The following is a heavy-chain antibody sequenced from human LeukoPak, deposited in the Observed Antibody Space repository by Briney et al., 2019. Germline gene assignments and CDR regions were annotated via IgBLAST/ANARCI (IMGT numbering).Heavy chain of an antibody. V-gene: IGHV1-24*01. Sequence: ASVKVSCKVSGYTLTELSMHWVRQAPGKGLEGMGGFDPEDGETIYAQKFQGRVTITEDTSTDTAYMELSSLRSEDTAVYYCATPFPTTSFDYWGQGTLVTVSS. CDR1: GYTLTELS. J-gene: IGHJ4*02. CDR3: ATPFPTTSFDY. D-gene: IGHD5-12*01. CDR2: FDPEDGET.